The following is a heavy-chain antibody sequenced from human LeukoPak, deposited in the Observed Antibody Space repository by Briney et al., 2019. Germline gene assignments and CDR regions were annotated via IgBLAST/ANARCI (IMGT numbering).Heavy chain of an antibody. Sequence: SETLSLTCTVSGGSIRSYYWSWIRQPPGKGLEWIGYILYSGGTNYNPSLKSRVTISVDTSNNHFSLKLTSVTAADTAVYYCARRGGTLGTYWYFDLWGRGTLVTVSS. V-gene: IGHV4-59*12. J-gene: IGHJ2*01. CDR3: ARRGGTLGTYWYFDL. D-gene: IGHD1-1*01. CDR2: ILYSGGT. CDR1: GGSIRSYY.